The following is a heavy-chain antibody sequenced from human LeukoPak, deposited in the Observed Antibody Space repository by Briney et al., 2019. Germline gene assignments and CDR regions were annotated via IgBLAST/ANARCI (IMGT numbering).Heavy chain of an antibody. CDR1: GFTFSSFW. CDR3: ARDSPNYDILTGYGYYFDY. V-gene: IGHV3-7*01. Sequence: PGGSLRLSCAASGFTFSSFWMSWVRQAPGKGLEGLANINQDGSEKYYVDSVKGRFTISRDNAKKSLYLQMNSLRAEDTAVYYCARDSPNYDILTGYGYYFDYGGQGTLVTVSS. D-gene: IGHD3-9*01. J-gene: IGHJ4*02. CDR2: INQDGSEK.